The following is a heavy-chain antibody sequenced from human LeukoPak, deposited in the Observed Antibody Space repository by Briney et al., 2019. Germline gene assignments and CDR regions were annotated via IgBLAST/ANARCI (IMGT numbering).Heavy chain of an antibody. Sequence: GGSLRLSCAASGXTFSNYGMSWVRQAPGKGLEWVFLISGRDSNTYYADSVEGRFTISRDNSRNTLYLQMNSLSAEDTAIYFCAKRSDYGGNGNYFDYWGQGTPVTVSS. CDR1: GXTFSNYG. J-gene: IGHJ4*02. D-gene: IGHD4-23*01. CDR3: AKRSDYGGNGNYFDY. CDR2: ISGRDSNT. V-gene: IGHV3-23*01.